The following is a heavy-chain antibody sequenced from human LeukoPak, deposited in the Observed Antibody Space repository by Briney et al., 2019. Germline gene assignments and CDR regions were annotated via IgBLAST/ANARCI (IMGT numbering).Heavy chain of an antibody. CDR3: AKDMRMASFEH. J-gene: IGHJ4*02. CDR1: GFTFSSYE. D-gene: IGHD5-24*01. V-gene: IGHV3-48*03. Sequence: GGSLRLSCAASGFTFSSYEMNWVRQAPGKGLEWVSYISSSGSTIYYADSVKGRFSISRDNSKNTLYLQINSLRVEDTAVYYCAKDMRMASFEHWGRGTQVTVSS. CDR2: ISSSGSTI.